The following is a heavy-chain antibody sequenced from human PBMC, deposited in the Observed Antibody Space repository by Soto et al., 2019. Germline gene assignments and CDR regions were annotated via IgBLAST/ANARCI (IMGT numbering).Heavy chain of an antibody. CDR3: ARGDITGSSFDY. CDR2: IYYSGST. V-gene: IGHV4-39*01. CDR1: GGSISSSSYY. D-gene: IGHD1-20*01. J-gene: IGHJ4*02. Sequence: QLQLQESGPGLVKPSETLSLTCTVSGGSISSSSYYWGWIRQPPGKGLEWIGSIYYSGSTYYNPSLKSRVTISVDTSKNQFSLKLSSVTAADTAVYYCARGDITGSSFDYWGQGTLVTVSS.